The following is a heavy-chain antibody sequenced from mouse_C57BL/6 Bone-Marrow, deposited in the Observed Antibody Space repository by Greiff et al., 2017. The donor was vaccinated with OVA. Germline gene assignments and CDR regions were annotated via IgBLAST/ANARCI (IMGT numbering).Heavy chain of an antibody. J-gene: IGHJ3*01. CDR1: GYTFTSYG. D-gene: IGHD1-1*01. CDR2: IYPRSGNT. V-gene: IGHV1-81*01. CDR3: ARRYYYGSSYGFAY. Sequence: VQLQQSGAELARPGASVKLSCKASGYTFTSYGISWVKQRTGQGLEWIGEIYPRSGNTYYNEKFKGKATLTADKSSSTAYMELRSLTSEDSAVYVCARRYYYGSSYGFAYWGQGTLVTVSA.